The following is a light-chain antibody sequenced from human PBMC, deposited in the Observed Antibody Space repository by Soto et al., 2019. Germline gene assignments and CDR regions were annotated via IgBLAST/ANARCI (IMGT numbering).Light chain of an antibody. CDR2: RNN. CDR3: AAWDDRRSADV. J-gene: IGLJ1*01. Sequence: QSVLTQPPSASGTPGQRVTISCSGGISNIGSNPVYWHQHLPGTAPKLLVYRNNQRPSGVPDRFSDSKSGTSAFLVISGLRSEDEADYYCAAWDDRRSADVFGTGTKGTVL. V-gene: IGLV1-47*01. CDR1: ISNIGSNP.